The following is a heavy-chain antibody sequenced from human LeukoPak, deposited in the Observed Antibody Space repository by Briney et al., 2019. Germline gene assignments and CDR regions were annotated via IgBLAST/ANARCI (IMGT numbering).Heavy chain of an antibody. J-gene: IGHJ5*02. CDR3: ARDSEVCSSTSCWVDWFDP. Sequence: GASVKVSCKASGYTFISYGISWVQQAPGQGLEWMGWISAYNGNTNYAQKLQGRVTMTTDTSTSTAYMELRSLRSGDTAVYYCARDSEVCSSTSCWVDWFDPWGQGTLVTVSS. D-gene: IGHD2-2*01. V-gene: IGHV1-18*04. CDR2: ISAYNGNT. CDR1: GYTFISYG.